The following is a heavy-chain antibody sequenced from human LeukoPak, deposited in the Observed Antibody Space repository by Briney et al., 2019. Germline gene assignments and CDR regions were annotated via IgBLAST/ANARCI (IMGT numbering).Heavy chain of an antibody. D-gene: IGHD4-11*01. J-gene: IGHJ6*03. CDR1: GGSISSYY. CDR2: IYYSGST. Sequence: SETLSLTCTVSGGSISSYYWSWIRQPPGKGLEWIGYIYYSGSTNYNPSLKSRVTISVDTSKNQFSLKLSSVTAADTAVYYCARGKDSNYSYYYSYYYKDVWGKGTTVTVSS. CDR3: ARGKDSNYSYYYSYYYKDV. V-gene: IGHV4-59*01.